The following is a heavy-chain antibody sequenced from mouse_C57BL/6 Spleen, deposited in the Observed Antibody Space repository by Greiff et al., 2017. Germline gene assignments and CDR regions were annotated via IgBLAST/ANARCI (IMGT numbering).Heavy chain of an antibody. D-gene: IGHD2-1*01. CDR2: IYPGDGDT. CDR3: ARRDGNYDYFDY. J-gene: IGHJ2*01. V-gene: IGHV1-82*01. Sequence: VQLQQSGPELVKPGASVKISCKASGYAFSSSWMNWVKQRPGKGLEWIGRIYPGDGDTNYNGKVKGKATLTADKSSSTAYMQLSSLTSEDSAVYFCARRDGNYDYFDYWGQGTTLTVSS. CDR1: GYAFSSSW.